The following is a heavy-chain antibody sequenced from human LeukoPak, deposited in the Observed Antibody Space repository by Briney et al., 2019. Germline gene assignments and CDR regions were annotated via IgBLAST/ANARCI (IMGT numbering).Heavy chain of an antibody. CDR1: GFTFSSHD. J-gene: IGHJ3*02. Sequence: PGGSLRLSCAASGFTFSSHDMHWVRQPTGKGLEWVSGIGTAGDPYYLDSVKGRFTISRENAKNSLYLQMNNLRAGDTAVYYCARYRTLWGAFDIWGQGTMVTVSS. V-gene: IGHV3-13*05. CDR2: IGTAGDP. CDR3: ARYRTLWGAFDI. D-gene: IGHD2-21*01.